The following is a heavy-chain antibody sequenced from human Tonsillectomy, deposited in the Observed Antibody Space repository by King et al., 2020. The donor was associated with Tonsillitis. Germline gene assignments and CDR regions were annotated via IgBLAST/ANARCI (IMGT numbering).Heavy chain of an antibody. CDR1: GFTFSSYA. D-gene: IGHD3-10*01. CDR3: ARSGGSGSYYNPYYFDS. V-gene: IGHV3-23*04. CDR2: ISGGGGSP. Sequence: VQLVESGGGLVQPGGSLRLSCSASGFTFSSYAMSWGRQAPGKGLEWVSAISGGGGSPYADDSVKGRFTISRDNYRNTLYVQMNSLRAEETAVYYCARSGGSGSYYNPYYFDSWGQGTLVTVSS. J-gene: IGHJ4*02.